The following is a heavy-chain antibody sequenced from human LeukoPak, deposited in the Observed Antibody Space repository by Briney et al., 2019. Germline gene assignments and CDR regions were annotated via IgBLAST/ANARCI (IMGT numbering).Heavy chain of an antibody. J-gene: IGHJ5*02. CDR3: ARDVGYRSWFDP. Sequence: AGGSLRLSCAASGFTFSSYWMNWVRQAPGKGLVWVSRIASDGSSTTYADSVKGRFSISRDNAKNTLYLQMNSLRVEDTAVYYCARDVGYRSWFDPWGQGTLVIVSS. CDR2: IASDGSST. D-gene: IGHD5-18*01. CDR1: GFTFSSYW. V-gene: IGHV3-74*01.